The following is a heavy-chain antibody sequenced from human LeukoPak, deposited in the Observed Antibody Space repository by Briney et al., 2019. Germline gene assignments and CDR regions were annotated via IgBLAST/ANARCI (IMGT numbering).Heavy chain of an antibody. V-gene: IGHV3-30*18. Sequence: PGRSLRLSCAASGFTFSSYGMHWVRQAPGKGLEWVSAISYDGTNNYYADSVKGRFTISRDNSRNTLYLQMNSLRPDDTAVYFCAKDVRVLINWNYIQNFDCWGQGTLVTVSS. CDR1: GFTFSSYG. J-gene: IGHJ4*02. D-gene: IGHD1-7*01. CDR2: ISYDGTNN. CDR3: AKDVRVLINWNYIQNFDC.